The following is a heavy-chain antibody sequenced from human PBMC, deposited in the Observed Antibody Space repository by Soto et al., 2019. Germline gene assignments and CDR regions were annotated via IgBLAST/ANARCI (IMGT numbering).Heavy chain of an antibody. Sequence: ASVKVSCKASGYTFTGYYMHWVRQAPGQGLEWMGWINPNSGGTNYAQKFQGRVTMTRDTSISTAYMELSRLRSGDTAVYYCASPPYYYDSSGYYPFDYWGQGTLVTVSS. V-gene: IGHV1-2*02. CDR2: INPNSGGT. D-gene: IGHD3-22*01. CDR3: ASPPYYYDSSGYYPFDY. CDR1: GYTFTGYY. J-gene: IGHJ4*02.